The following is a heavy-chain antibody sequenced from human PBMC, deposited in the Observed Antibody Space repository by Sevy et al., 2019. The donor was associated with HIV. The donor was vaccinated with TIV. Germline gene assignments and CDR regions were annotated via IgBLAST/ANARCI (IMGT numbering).Heavy chain of an antibody. CDR2: IYYNGRT. CDR3: AREQGYSSSSYGMDV. V-gene: IGHV4-59*01. D-gene: IGHD6-13*01. CDR1: GDSISGYY. Sequence: SETLSLTCTVFGDSISGYYWSWIRQSPGKGLQWIGYIYYNGRTNYDPSLKSRVTISTDTSKNQFSLKLSSVTAADTAVYYCAREQGYSSSSYGMDVWGQGTTVTVSS. J-gene: IGHJ6*02.